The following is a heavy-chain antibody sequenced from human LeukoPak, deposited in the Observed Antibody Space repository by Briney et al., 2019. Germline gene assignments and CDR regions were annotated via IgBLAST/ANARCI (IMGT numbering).Heavy chain of an antibody. J-gene: IGHJ4*02. CDR1: GGTFSSYA. D-gene: IGHD1-26*01. CDR2: IIPIFGTA. Sequence: ASVKVSCKASGGTFSSYAISWVRQAPGQGLEWMGGIIPIFGTANYARKFQGRVTITADESTSTVYMELSSLRSEDTAVYYCARSGEPSFDYWGQGTLVTVSS. CDR3: ARSGEPSFDY. V-gene: IGHV1-69*01.